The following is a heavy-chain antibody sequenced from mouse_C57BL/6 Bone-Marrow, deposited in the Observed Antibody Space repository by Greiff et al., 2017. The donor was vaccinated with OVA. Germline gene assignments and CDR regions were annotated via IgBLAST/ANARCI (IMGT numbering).Heavy chain of an antibody. J-gene: IGHJ4*01. Sequence: VHVKQSVAELVRPGASVKLSCTASGFNIKNTYMHWVKQRPEQGLEWIGRIDPANGNTKYAPKFQGKATITADTSSNTAYLQLSSLTSEDTAIYYCARKAYYSNWAAMDYWGQGTSVTVSS. V-gene: IGHV14-3*01. CDR2: IDPANGNT. CDR1: GFNIKNTY. D-gene: IGHD2-5*01. CDR3: ARKAYYSNWAAMDY.